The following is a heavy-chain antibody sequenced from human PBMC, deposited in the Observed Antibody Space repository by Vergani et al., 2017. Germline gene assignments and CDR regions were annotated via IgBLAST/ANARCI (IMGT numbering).Heavy chain of an antibody. J-gene: IGHJ3*02. V-gene: IGHV3-53*04. Sequence: EVQLVESGGGLVQPGGSLRLSCAASGFTVSSNYMSWVRQAPGKGLEWVSGIYSGGSTYYADSVKGRFTISRHNSKNTLYLQMNSLRAEDTAVYYCARETPDVTIFGVVISGAFDIWGQGTMVTVSS. D-gene: IGHD3-3*01. CDR1: GFTVSSNY. CDR2: IYSGGST. CDR3: ARETPDVTIFGVVISGAFDI.